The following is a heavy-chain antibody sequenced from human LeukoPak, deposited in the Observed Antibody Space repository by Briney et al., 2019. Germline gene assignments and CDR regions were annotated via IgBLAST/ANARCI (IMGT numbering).Heavy chain of an antibody. D-gene: IGHD1-20*01. CDR1: VFTFIINA. V-gene: IGHV3-23*01. J-gene: IGHJ4*02. CDR2: ISGSGGST. Sequence: VGSLRISLVASVFTFIINAMSMGRQAPRKWLERVSAISGSGGSTCYADSVKGRFTISRDNYKNTLYLQMNSLRAEDTAVYYCASGAGKWKTSKFDYWGQGTLVTVSS. CDR3: ASGAGKWKTSKFDY.